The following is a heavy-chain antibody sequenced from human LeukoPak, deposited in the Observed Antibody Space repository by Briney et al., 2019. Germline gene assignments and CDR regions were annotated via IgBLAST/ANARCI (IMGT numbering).Heavy chain of an antibody. CDR1: GGSISSYY. V-gene: IGHV4-59*12. J-gene: IGHJ4*02. D-gene: IGHD6-19*01. CDR3: ARDVGSGWYNY. CDR2: IYYSGST. Sequence: PSETLSLTCIVSGGSISSYYWSWIRQPPGKGLEWIGYIYYSGSTNYNPSLKSRVTISVDTSKNQFSLKLSSVTAAGTAVYYCARDVGSGWYNYWGQGALVTVSS.